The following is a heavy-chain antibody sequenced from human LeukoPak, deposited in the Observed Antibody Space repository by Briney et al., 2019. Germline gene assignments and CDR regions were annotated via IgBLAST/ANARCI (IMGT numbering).Heavy chain of an antibody. CDR2: ITTTFYT. CDR1: GFTFSSYS. D-gene: IGHD3-22*01. CDR3: ASPEADYYDSSGPLGY. Sequence: GGSLRLSCAASGFTFSSYSFNWVRQVPGKGLEWVSSITTTFYTYYTDSVKGRFTISRDNAKNSLYLQMISLRAEDTAVYYCASPEADYYDSSGPLGYWGQGTLVTVSS. V-gene: IGHV3-21*01. J-gene: IGHJ4*02.